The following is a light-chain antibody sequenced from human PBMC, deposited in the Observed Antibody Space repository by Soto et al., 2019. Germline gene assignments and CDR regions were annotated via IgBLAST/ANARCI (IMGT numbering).Light chain of an antibody. CDR3: QQYDNLP. Sequence: DIQMTQSPSSLSVSVGERVTITCQASHGISKSLNWCQQKPGKAPNLLIYGASNLETGVPSRFRGSGSGTDFTFTISSLQPKDIAAYYCQQYDNLPVGGGTKVEIK. CDR1: HGISKS. J-gene: IGKJ4*01. CDR2: GAS. V-gene: IGKV1-33*01.